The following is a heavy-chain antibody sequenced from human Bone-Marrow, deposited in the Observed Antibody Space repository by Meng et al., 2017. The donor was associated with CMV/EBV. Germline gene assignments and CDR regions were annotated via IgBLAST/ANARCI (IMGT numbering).Heavy chain of an antibody. D-gene: IGHD2-21*01. CDR2: IIPIFGTA. Sequence: SVKVSCKASGGTFSSYAISWVRQAPGQGLEWMGGIIPIFGTANYAQKFQGRVTITTDESTSTAYMELRSLRSDDTAVYYCARDSPAYCGGDCYSNGMDVWGQGTTVTVPS. CDR1: GGTFSSYA. CDR3: ARDSPAYCGGDCYSNGMDV. J-gene: IGHJ6*02. V-gene: IGHV1-69*05.